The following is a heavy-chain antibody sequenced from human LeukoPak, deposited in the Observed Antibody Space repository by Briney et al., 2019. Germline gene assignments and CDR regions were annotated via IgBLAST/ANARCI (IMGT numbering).Heavy chain of an antibody. CDR1: GGSFSVYF. Sequence: SETLSLTCAVYGGSFSVYFWNWIRQPPGKGLEWMGEINHGGGTRYNPSLKSRSTISVDTPKKQFSLNLTSVTAADTAVYYCARVRWLVLEAWNWFDPWGQGTLVTVSS. CDR2: INHGGGT. CDR3: ARVRWLVLEAWNWFDP. J-gene: IGHJ5*02. V-gene: IGHV4-34*01. D-gene: IGHD6-19*01.